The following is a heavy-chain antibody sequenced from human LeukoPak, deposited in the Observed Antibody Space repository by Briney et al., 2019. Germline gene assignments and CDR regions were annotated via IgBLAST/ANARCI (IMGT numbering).Heavy chain of an antibody. CDR1: GYTFTSYG. Sequence: GASVKVSCKXSGYTFTSYGISWVRQAPGQGLEWMGWISAYNGNTNYAQKLQGRVTMTTDTSQSTAYMELRSLRSDDTAVYYCASAPPGYYDSSGYXHFDXXXQGXLVTV. V-gene: IGHV1-18*01. D-gene: IGHD3-22*01. J-gene: IGHJ4*02. CDR3: ASAPPGYYDSSGYXHFDX. CDR2: ISAYNGNT.